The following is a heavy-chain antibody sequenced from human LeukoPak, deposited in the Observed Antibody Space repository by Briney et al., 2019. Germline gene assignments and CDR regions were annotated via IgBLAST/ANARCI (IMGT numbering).Heavy chain of an antibody. V-gene: IGHV4-59*08. CDR2: LYYSGNT. D-gene: IGHD2-15*01. Sequence: ASETLSLTCTVSGASISSYYWSWIRQPPGKGLEWIGYLYYSGNTNYNPSLKSRVTISVDTSKDQFSLKLSSVTAADTAVYFCARIDCSGGSCYGNLDSWGQGTLVTVSS. CDR1: GASISSYY. J-gene: IGHJ4*02. CDR3: ARIDCSGGSCYGNLDS.